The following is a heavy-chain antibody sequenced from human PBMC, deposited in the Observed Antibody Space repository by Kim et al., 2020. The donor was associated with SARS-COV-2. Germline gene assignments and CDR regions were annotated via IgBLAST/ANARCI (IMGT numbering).Heavy chain of an antibody. CDR2: IYYSGST. J-gene: IGHJ4*02. CDR3: AYGGSSHRTLLDY. V-gene: IGHV4-39*01. D-gene: IGHD3-16*01. Sequence: SETLSLTCTVSGGSISSSSYYWGWIRQPPGKGLEWIGSIYYSGSTYYNPSLKSRVTISVDTSKNQFSLKLSSVTAADTAVYYCAYGGSSHRTLLDYWGQGTLVTVSS. CDR1: GGSISSSSYY.